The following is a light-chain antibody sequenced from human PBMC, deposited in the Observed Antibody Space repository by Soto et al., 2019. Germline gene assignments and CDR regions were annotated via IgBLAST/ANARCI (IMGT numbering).Light chain of an antibody. J-gene: IGKJ4*01. CDR3: MQGTQWPLP. Sequence: DVVLTQSPLSLPVTLGQPASISCRSSESLVYRDGNTYLNWFHQRPGQSPRRLIYKVSNRDSGVPDRFSGSGSGTVFILRISRVEAEDVGVYYCMQGTQWPLPLGGGTKVEIK. V-gene: IGKV2-30*01. CDR1: ESLVYRDGNTY. CDR2: KVS.